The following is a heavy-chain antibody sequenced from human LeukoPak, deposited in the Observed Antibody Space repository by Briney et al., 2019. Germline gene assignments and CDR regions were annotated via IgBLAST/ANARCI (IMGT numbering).Heavy chain of an antibody. Sequence: LETLSLTCAVYGGSFSGYYWSWIRQPPGKGLEWIGEINHSGSTNYNPSLKSRVTISVDTSKNQFSLKLSSVTAADTAVYYCARHIYGSRSDYWGQGTLVTVSS. D-gene: IGHD3-10*01. V-gene: IGHV4-34*01. CDR1: GGSFSGYY. J-gene: IGHJ4*02. CDR2: INHSGST. CDR3: ARHIYGSRSDY.